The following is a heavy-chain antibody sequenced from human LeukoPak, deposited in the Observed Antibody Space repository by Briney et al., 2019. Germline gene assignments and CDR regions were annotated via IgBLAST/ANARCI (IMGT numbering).Heavy chain of an antibody. J-gene: IGHJ4*02. Sequence: GGALRLSCAASGFTFDDYAMHWVRQAPGKGREWVSGISWNSGSKGYADSVKGRFTISRDNAKNSLYLQMNSLRAEDTALYYCAKDMRGQGGNAFDYWGQGTLVTVSS. CDR3: AKDMRGQGGNAFDY. CDR2: ISWNSGSK. V-gene: IGHV3-9*01. D-gene: IGHD4-23*01. CDR1: GFTFDDYA.